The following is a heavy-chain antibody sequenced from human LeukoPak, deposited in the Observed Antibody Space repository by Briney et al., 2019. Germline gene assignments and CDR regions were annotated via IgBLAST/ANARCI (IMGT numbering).Heavy chain of an antibody. CDR1: GGSFSGYY. CDR2: INHSGST. CDR3: AREGRGYSYGYGPGFDY. Sequence: SETLSLTCAVYGGSFSGYYWSWVRQPPGKGLEWIGEINHSGSTNYNPSLKSQVTISVDTSKNQFSLKLSSVTAADTAVYYCAREGRGYSYGYGPGFDYWGQGTLVTVSS. J-gene: IGHJ4*02. D-gene: IGHD5-18*01. V-gene: IGHV4-34*01.